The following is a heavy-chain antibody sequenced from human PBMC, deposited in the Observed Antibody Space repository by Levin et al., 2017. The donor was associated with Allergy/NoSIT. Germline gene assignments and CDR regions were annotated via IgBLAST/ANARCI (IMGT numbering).Heavy chain of an antibody. J-gene: IGHJ4*02. Sequence: PSETLSLTCTVSGGSITSSSYYWGWIRQPPGKGLEWIGSLERITTIYSTGRPSYNPSLKSRVTISIDTSKNQFSLQLNSVTAAQTAIYYCARHSGYSTSFDFKFWGQGTLVTVSS. CDR1: GGSITSSSYY. CDR2: LERITTIYSTGRP. V-gene: IGHV4-39*01. D-gene: IGHD6-13*01. CDR3: ARHSGYSTSFDFKF.